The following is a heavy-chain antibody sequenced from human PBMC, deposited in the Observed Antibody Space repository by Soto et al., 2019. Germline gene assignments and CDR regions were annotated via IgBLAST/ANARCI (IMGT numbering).Heavy chain of an antibody. CDR1: GCSISSGGYS. Sequence: PSETLSLTCAVSGCSISSGGYSWSWIRQQPGKGLEWIGYSYHSGSSYYNPSLKSRVTMSVDTSKNQFSLKLSSVTADDTAVYYCARAPPIFPGSSWTPTYYDYGMDVWGQGTTVTVSS. D-gene: IGHD6-13*01. CDR2: SYHSGSS. CDR3: ARAPPIFPGSSWTPTYYDYGMDV. J-gene: IGHJ6*02. V-gene: IGHV4-30-2*01.